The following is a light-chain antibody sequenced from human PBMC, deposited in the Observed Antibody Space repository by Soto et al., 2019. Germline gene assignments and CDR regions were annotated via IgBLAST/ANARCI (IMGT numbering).Light chain of an antibody. V-gene: IGKV3-20*01. CDR2: GAS. CDR3: QQYSSSRT. Sequence: EIVLTQSPGNLSLSPGERATLSCRASQSGSSSYLAWYQQKPGQAPXLLIYGASRRAAGITDRFSGSGSGTDFTLTITRLEPEDFAVYYCQQYSSSRTFGQGTKVE. J-gene: IGKJ1*01. CDR1: QSGSSSY.